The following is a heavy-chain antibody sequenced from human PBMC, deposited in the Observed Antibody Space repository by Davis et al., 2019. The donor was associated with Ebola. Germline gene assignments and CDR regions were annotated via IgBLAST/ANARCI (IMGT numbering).Heavy chain of an antibody. CDR3: ARSPWGYYIDY. D-gene: IGHD3-16*01. V-gene: IGHV1-46*01. Sequence: NFQGRVTMTRDTSTSTIYMQLSSLKFEDTAVYYCARSPWGYYIDYWGQGNLVTVSS. J-gene: IGHJ4*02.